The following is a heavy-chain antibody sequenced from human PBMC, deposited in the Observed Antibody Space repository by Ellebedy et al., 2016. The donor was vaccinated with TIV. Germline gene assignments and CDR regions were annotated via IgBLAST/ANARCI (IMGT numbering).Heavy chain of an antibody. D-gene: IGHD6-19*01. Sequence: MPGGSLRLSCTVSGGSMSSYYWSWIRQPPGKGLEWIGYIYYSGSTNYNPSLKSRVTISVDTSKNQFSLKLSSVTAADTAVYYCARDNKTVAYRGQFDYWGQGTLVTVSS. CDR3: ARDNKTVAYRGQFDY. CDR1: GGSMSSYY. J-gene: IGHJ4*02. CDR2: IYYSGST. V-gene: IGHV4-59*01.